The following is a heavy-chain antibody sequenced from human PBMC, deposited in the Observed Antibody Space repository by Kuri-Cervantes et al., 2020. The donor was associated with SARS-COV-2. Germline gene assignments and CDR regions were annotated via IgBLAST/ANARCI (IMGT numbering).Heavy chain of an antibody. CDR3: AKDGGRARFDYYYYYYMDV. V-gene: IGHV3-43D*04. J-gene: IGHJ6*03. CDR2: ISWDGGST. Sequence: GESLKISCAASGFTFDDYGMSWVRQAPGKGLEWVSLISWDGGSTYYADSVKGRFTISRDNSKNSLYLQMNSLRAEDTALYYCAKDGGRARFDYYYYYYMDVWGKGTTVTVSS. CDR1: GFTFDDYG. D-gene: IGHD4-23*01.